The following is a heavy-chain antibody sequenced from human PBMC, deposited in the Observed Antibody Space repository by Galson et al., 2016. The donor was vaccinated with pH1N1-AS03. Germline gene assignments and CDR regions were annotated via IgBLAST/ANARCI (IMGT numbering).Heavy chain of an antibody. D-gene: IGHD4-17*01. V-gene: IGHV4-59*02. J-gene: IGHJ3*02. CDR3: TREATTCGFDS. Sequence: SETLSLTCTVSHGSVSNHYWTWIRQPPGKGLEWIGYVHSSGSTSYNRSLKSRLIISVDTSKNQLYLKLTSVTAADTAMYYCTREATTCGFDSWGQGTVVTVSS. CDR1: HGSVSNHY. CDR2: VHSSGST.